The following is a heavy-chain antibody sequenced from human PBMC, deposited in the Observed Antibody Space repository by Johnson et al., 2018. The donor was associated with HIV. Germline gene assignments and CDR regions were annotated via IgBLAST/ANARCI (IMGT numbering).Heavy chain of an antibody. CDR3: GKPPSMGADAFDI. D-gene: IGHD3-16*01. CDR1: GFTFSSFD. J-gene: IGHJ3*02. Sequence: QVQLVESGGGVVQPGRSLRVSCGTSGFTFSSFDMHWVRQAPGKGLEWVAVISYDGSNKYYADSVKGRFNISRDNSRNTLYLQMNSLRAEDTAVYYCGKPPSMGADAFDIWGQGTMVTVSS. CDR2: ISYDGSNK. V-gene: IGHV3-30*18.